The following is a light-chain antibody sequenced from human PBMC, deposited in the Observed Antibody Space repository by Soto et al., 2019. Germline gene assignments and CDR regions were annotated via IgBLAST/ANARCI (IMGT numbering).Light chain of an antibody. V-gene: IGLV1-40*01. CDR1: SSNIGAGYD. CDR2: DNN. J-gene: IGLJ2*01. CDR3: CSYAGSLVV. Sequence: QSVLTQPPSVSGAPGQRVTISCTGRSSNIGAGYDVHWYQHLPGTVPKLLIYDNNNRPSGVPDRFAGSKSGTSASLAITGLQAEDEFDYYCCSYAGSLVVFGGGTQLTVL.